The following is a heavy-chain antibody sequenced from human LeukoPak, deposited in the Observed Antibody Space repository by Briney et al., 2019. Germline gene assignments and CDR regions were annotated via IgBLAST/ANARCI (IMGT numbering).Heavy chain of an antibody. CDR2: INPNSGDT. CDR1: GYTFTDYY. CDR3: ARRVAAPGHDAFDI. Sequence: ASVKVSCKSSGYTFTDYYLHWVRQAPGQGLEWRWCINPNSGDTHFAQTFQDRVTMSRDTSISAAYMELVRLRSDATTLYYCARRVAAPGHDAFDIWGQGTMVTVSS. D-gene: IGHD6-13*01. V-gene: IGHV1-2*02. J-gene: IGHJ3*02.